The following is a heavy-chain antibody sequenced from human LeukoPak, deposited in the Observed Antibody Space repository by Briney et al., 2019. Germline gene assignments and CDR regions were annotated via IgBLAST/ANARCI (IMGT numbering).Heavy chain of an antibody. D-gene: IGHD3-16*01. CDR1: GGSMSRYF. CDR2: IYIRGST. CDR3: ARERYASGNPSPPSFDY. Sequence: PSETLSLTCTVSGGSMSRYFWTWIRQSAGKGLEWIGRIYIRGSTNYNPSLNSRLTMSVDTSKNQFSLKLSSVTAADTAVYYCARERYASGNPSPPSFDYWGQGTLATVSS. J-gene: IGHJ4*02. V-gene: IGHV4-4*07.